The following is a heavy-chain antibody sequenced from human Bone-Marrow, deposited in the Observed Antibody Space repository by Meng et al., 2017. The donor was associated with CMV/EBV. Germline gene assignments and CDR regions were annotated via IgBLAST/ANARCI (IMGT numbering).Heavy chain of an antibody. D-gene: IGHD6-19*01. CDR1: GYTFTNYY. Sequence: ASVKVSCKASGYTFTNYYMHWVRQAPGHGLEWMGWISAYNGNTNYAQKLQGRVTMTTDTSTSTAYMELRSLRSDDTAVYYCARTSRLAVAGTKYYFDYWGQGTLVTCSS. V-gene: IGHV1-18*04. J-gene: IGHJ4*02. CDR3: ARTSRLAVAGTKYYFDY. CDR2: ISAYNGNT.